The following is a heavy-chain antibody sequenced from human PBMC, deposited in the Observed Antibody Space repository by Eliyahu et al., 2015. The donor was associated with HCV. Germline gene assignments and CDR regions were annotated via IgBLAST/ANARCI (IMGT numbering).Heavy chain of an antibody. J-gene: IGHJ5*02. CDR1: EFTFSNHG. CDR3: AKGQITTFSTWFDP. Sequence: LRLSCTASEFTFSNHGMHWVRQAPGKGLEWVAVISYDGGNKYYADSVKGRFTISRDNSKNTLYLQMDSLRAEDTAMYYCAKGQITTFSTWFDPWGQGALVTVSS. V-gene: IGHV3-30*18. CDR2: ISYDGGNK. D-gene: IGHD2/OR15-2a*01.